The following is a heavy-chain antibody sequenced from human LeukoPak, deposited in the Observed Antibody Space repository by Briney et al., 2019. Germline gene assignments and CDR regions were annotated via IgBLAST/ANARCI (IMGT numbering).Heavy chain of an antibody. Sequence: ASVKVSCKASGYTFTSYDINWVRQATGQGLEWMGWMNPNSGNTGYAQKFQGRVTMTRNTSISTAYVELSSLRSEDTAVYYCASYSSSWYDAFDIWGQGTMVTVSS. D-gene: IGHD6-13*01. CDR2: MNPNSGNT. V-gene: IGHV1-8*01. CDR3: ASYSSSWYDAFDI. CDR1: GYTFTSYD. J-gene: IGHJ3*02.